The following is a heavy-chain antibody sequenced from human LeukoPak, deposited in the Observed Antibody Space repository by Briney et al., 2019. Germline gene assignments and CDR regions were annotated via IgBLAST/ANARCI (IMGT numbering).Heavy chain of an antibody. CDR2: IIPIFGTA. CDR3: ARGQSGRRFLADY. V-gene: IGHV1-69*05. Sequence: SVKVSCKASGGTFSSYAISWVRQAPGQGLEWMGGIIPIFGTANYAQKFQGRVTITRDNSINTAYMDLTNLRSEDTAVYYCARGQSGRRFLADYWGQGTLVTVSS. D-gene: IGHD3-3*01. J-gene: IGHJ4*02. CDR1: GGTFSSYA.